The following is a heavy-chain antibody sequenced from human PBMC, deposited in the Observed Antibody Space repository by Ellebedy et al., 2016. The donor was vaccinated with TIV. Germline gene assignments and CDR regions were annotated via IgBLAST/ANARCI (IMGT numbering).Heavy chain of an antibody. CDR2: IYYSGST. CDR3: ARLFAVADRRGGY. Sequence: SETLSLTCTVSGGSISSGDYYWSWIRQPPGKGLEWIGYIYYSGSTYYNPSLKSRVTISVDTSKNQFSLKLSSVTAADTAVYYCARLFAVADRRGGYWGQGTLVTVSS. CDR1: GGSISSGDYY. J-gene: IGHJ4*02. V-gene: IGHV4-30-4*01. D-gene: IGHD6-19*01.